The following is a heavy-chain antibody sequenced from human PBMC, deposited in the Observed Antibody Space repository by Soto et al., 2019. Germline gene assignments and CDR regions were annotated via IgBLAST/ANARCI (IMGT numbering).Heavy chain of an antibody. J-gene: IGHJ4*02. CDR3: AKDSIGYSSGRAFDY. D-gene: IGHD6-19*01. CDR2: ISWDGGST. Sequence: EVQLVESGGVVVQPGGSLRLSCAASGFTFDDYTMHWVRQAPGKGLEWVSLISWDGGSTYYADSVKGRFTISRDNSKNSLYLQMNSLRTEDTALYYCAKDSIGYSSGRAFDYWGQGTLVTVSS. CDR1: GFTFDDYT. V-gene: IGHV3-43*01.